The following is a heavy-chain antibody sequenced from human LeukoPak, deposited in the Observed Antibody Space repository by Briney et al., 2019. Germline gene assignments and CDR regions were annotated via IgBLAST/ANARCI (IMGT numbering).Heavy chain of an antibody. D-gene: IGHD3-9*01. V-gene: IGHV3-7*03. CDR3: AGGTGFIIKD. CDR2: IKQDGSEK. Sequence: GSLRLSCTASGFTFGDYAMSWFRQAPGKGLEWVANIKQDGSEKNYVDSVKGRFTISRDNAKNSLYLQMNNLRVEDTAMYYCAGGTGFIIKDWGQGTLVTVSS. J-gene: IGHJ4*02. CDR1: GFTFGDYA.